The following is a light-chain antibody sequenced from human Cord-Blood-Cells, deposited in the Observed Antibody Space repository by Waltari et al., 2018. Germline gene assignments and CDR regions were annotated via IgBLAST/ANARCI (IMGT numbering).Light chain of an antibody. CDR2: AAS. CDR1: QSMSSY. V-gene: IGKV1-39*01. Sequence: DIQMTQSPSSLSASAGDRVTITCRASQSMSSYLNWYQQKPGKAPKLLIYAASSLQSGVPSRFSGSGSGTDFTLTISSLQPEDFATYYCQQSYSTPQTFGQGTKVEIK. CDR3: QQSYSTPQT. J-gene: IGKJ1*01.